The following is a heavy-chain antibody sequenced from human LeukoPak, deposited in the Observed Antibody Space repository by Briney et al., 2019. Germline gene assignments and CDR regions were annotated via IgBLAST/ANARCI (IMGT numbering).Heavy chain of an antibody. V-gene: IGHV4-59*01. D-gene: IGHD1-7*01. Sequence: SETLSLTCTVSGGSISSYYWSWLRQPPGKGLEWIGYIYYSGSTNYNPSLKSRVTISVDTSKNQFSLKLSSVTAADTAVYYCARGRITGTTWFDPWGQGTLVTVSS. CDR3: ARGRITGTTWFDP. J-gene: IGHJ5*02. CDR2: IYYSGST. CDR1: GGSISSYY.